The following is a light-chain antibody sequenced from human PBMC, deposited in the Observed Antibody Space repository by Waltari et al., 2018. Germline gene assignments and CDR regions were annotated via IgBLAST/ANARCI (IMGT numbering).Light chain of an antibody. CDR2: EVS. V-gene: IGLV2-8*01. CDR3: SSYGGSNNLV. Sequence: QSALTQPPSASASPGQSVTISCTGTSTAVGRFNYVSWYQQHPGKAPKVMIYEVSNRSSGAPVRFSGDKSGNTASLTVSGVQAEDEADYYCSSYGGSNNLVFGGGTKLTVL. CDR1: STAVGRFNY. J-gene: IGLJ3*02.